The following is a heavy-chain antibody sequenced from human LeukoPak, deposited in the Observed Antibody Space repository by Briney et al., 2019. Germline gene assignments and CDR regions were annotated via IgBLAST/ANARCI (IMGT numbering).Heavy chain of an antibody. D-gene: IGHD5-24*01. CDR2: ISYSGST. CDR3: ARYGTATIQFFDY. Sequence: PSETLSLTCTVSGGSISAYYWSWIRQPPGKGLEWIGYISYSGSTKYNPSLKSRVTISVDTSKNQFSLKLSSVTAADTAVYYCARYGTATIQFFDYWGQETLFTVSS. J-gene: IGHJ4*02. V-gene: IGHV4-59*01. CDR1: GGSISAYY.